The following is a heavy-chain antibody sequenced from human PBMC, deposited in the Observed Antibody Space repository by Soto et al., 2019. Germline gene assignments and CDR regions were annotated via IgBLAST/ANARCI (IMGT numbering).Heavy chain of an antibody. Sequence: GESLKISCEGSGYTFANYWIGWVRQMPEKRLEWMGIIYPGDSDTRYSPSFQGQVTISADKSINAAYLQWNSLKASDTAVYFCARSEYSTSSGLDFWGQGTLVTVSS. D-gene: IGHD6-6*01. CDR3: ARSEYSTSSGLDF. CDR2: IYPGDSDT. CDR1: GYTFANYW. J-gene: IGHJ4*02. V-gene: IGHV5-51*01.